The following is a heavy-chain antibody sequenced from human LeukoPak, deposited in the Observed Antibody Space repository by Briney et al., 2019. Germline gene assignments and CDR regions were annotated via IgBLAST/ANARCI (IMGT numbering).Heavy chain of an antibody. V-gene: IGHV3-48*02. CDR2: ISSTGNTK. J-gene: IGHJ4*02. D-gene: IGHD6-13*01. CDR1: GFTFSSYS. CDR3: ARRPEASSSWYRYYFDY. Sequence: GESLRLSCAASGFTFSSYSMNWVRQAPGKGLEWVSFISSTGNTKYYAASVRGRFTISRDNAKNSLYLQMNSLRDEDTAVYYCARRPEASSSWYRYYFDYWGQGTLVTVSS.